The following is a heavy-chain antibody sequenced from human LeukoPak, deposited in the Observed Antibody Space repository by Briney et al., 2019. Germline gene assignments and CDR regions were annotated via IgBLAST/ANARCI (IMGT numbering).Heavy chain of an antibody. CDR3: ARASSSWTRSWFDP. CDR1: GFTFSSYA. Sequence: GGSLRLSCAASGFTFSSYAMHWVRQAPGKGLEWVAVISYDGSNKYYADSVKGRFTISRDNSKNTLYLQMNSLRAEDTAVYYCARASSSWTRSWFDPWGQGTLVTVSS. CDR2: ISYDGSNK. J-gene: IGHJ5*02. D-gene: IGHD6-13*01. V-gene: IGHV3-30*04.